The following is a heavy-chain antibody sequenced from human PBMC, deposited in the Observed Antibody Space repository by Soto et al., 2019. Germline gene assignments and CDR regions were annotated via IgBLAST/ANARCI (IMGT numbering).Heavy chain of an antibody. CDR1: GGSIRSNNR. D-gene: IGHD1-26*01. CDR3: ARVYSGSYSDS. Sequence: QVQLQKSGPGLVKPSGTLSLTCAVSGGSIRSNNRWSWVRQPPGKGLEWIGEIFHSGSTNYNPSLQTRVTISVDESKNQFSLKVTSVTAADTAVYYCARVYSGSYSDSWGQGTLVTVSS. V-gene: IGHV4-4*02. CDR2: IFHSGST. J-gene: IGHJ4*02.